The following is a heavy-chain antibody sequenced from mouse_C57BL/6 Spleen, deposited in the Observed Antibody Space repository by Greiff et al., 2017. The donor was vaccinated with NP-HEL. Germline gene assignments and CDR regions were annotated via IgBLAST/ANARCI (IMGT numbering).Heavy chain of an antibody. J-gene: IGHJ1*03. Sequence: QVQLQQPGAELVKPGASVKLSCKASGYTFTSYWMHWVKQRPGQGLEWIGMIHPNSGSTNYNEKFKSKATLTVDKSSSTAYMQLSSLTSEDSAVYYCSSLTGTGYGYFDVWGTGTTVTVSS. V-gene: IGHV1-64*01. D-gene: IGHD4-1*01. CDR1: GYTFTSYW. CDR2: IHPNSGST. CDR3: SSLTGTGYGYFDV.